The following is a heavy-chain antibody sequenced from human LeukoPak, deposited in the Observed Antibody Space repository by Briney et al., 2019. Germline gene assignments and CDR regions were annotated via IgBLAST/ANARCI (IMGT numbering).Heavy chain of an antibody. CDR3: ARGRGLGELVFDY. D-gene: IGHD6-13*01. Sequence: PGGSLRLSCAASGFTFSSYSMNWVRQAPGKGLEWVSSISSSSSYIYYADSVKGRFTISRDNAKNSLYLQMNSLRAEDTAVYYCARGRGLGELVFDYWGQGTLVTVSS. V-gene: IGHV3-21*01. CDR1: GFTFSSYS. J-gene: IGHJ4*02. CDR2: ISSSSSYI.